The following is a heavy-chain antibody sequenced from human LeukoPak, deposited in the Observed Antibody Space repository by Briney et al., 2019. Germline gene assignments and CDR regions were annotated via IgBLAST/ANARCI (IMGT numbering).Heavy chain of an antibody. V-gene: IGHV1-69*01. CDR1: GGTFSSYA. J-gene: IGHJ2*01. D-gene: IGHD3-3*01. CDR2: IIPIFGTA. CDR3: ARGSQYYDFWSGPMGWYFDL. Sequence: SVTVSFKASGGTFSSYAISWVRQAPGQGLEWMGGIIPIFGTANYAQKFQGRVTITADESTSTAYMELSSLRSEDTAVYYCARGSQYYDFWSGPMGWYFDLWGRGTLVTVSS.